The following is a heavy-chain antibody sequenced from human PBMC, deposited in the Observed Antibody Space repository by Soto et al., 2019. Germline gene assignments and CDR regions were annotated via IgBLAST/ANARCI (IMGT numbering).Heavy chain of an antibody. Sequence: QVQLQESGPGLVKPSETLSLTCTVSGGSISSYYWSWIRQPPGKGLEWIGYIYYSGSTNYNPSLKSRVTLTVATSKTTFALKLSSLTPADTAVYYCARRAAADNYWYFDLWGRGTLVTVSS. CDR2: IYYSGST. J-gene: IGHJ2*01. V-gene: IGHV4-59*08. CDR3: ARRAAADNYWYFDL. D-gene: IGHD6-13*01. CDR1: GGSISSYY.